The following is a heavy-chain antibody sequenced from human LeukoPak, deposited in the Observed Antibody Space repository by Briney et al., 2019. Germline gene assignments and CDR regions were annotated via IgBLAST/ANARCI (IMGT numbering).Heavy chain of an antibody. V-gene: IGHV1-69*05. J-gene: IGHJ4*02. CDR2: IIPIFGTA. Sequence: SVKVSCKASGGTFSSYAISWVRQAPGQGLEWMGGIIPIFGTANYAQKFQGRVTITTDESTSTAYMELSSLRSEDTAVYYCAREYDSSGYPFDYWGQGTLVTVSS. CDR1: GGTFSSYA. CDR3: AREYDSSGYPFDY. D-gene: IGHD3-22*01.